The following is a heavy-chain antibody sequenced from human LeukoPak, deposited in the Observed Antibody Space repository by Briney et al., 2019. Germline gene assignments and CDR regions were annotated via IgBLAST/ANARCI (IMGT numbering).Heavy chain of an antibody. Sequence: SETLSLTCAVYGGSFSGYYWSWIRQPPGKGLEWIGYIYYSGSTNYNPSLKSRVTISVDTSKNQFSLKLSSVTAADTAVYYCARAAYSSSWYRFGYYYYYMDVWGKGTTVTVSS. CDR3: ARAAYSSSWYRFGYYYYYMDV. D-gene: IGHD6-13*01. V-gene: IGHV4-59*01. CDR2: IYYSGST. J-gene: IGHJ6*03. CDR1: GGSFSGYY.